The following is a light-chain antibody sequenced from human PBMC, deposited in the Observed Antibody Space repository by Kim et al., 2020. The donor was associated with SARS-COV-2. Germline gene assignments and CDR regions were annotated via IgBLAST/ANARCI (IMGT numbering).Light chain of an antibody. J-gene: IGLJ2*01. CDR1: NMGSKS. CDR3: QVWDSSSDHPV. Sequence: APGKTARITCGGNNMGSKSVHWYQQKPGQAPVLVIYYESDRPSGIPERFSGSNSGNTATLTISRVEAGDEADYYCQVWDSSSDHPVFGGGTKLTVL. V-gene: IGLV3-21*04. CDR2: YES.